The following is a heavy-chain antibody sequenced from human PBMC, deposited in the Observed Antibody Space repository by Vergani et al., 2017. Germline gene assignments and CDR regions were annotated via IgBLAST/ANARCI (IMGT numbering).Heavy chain of an antibody. V-gene: IGHV3-9*01. CDR2: ISWNSGSI. J-gene: IGHJ1*01. Sequence: EVQLVESGGGLVQPGRSLRLSCAASGFTFDDYAMHWVRQAPGKGLEWVSGISWNSGSIGYADSVKGRFTISRDNAKNSLYLQMNSLRAEDTALYYCATSYYLDFQHWGQGTLVTVSS. CDR1: GFTFDDYA. CDR3: ATSYYLDFQH. D-gene: IGHD3-10*01.